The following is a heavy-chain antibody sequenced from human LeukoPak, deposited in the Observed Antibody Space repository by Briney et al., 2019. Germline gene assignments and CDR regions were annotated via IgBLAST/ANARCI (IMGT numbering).Heavy chain of an antibody. Sequence: PSQTLSLTCTVSGGSFTSDNYYWSWIRQPAGKGLEWIGRIYTSGSTNYNPSLKSRVTMSVDTSKNQFSLKLSSVTAADTAVYYCARDPNGDYSFDYWGQGTLVTVSS. CDR3: ARDPNGDYSFDY. V-gene: IGHV4-61*02. D-gene: IGHD4-17*01. J-gene: IGHJ4*02. CDR1: GGSFTSDNYY. CDR2: IYTSGST.